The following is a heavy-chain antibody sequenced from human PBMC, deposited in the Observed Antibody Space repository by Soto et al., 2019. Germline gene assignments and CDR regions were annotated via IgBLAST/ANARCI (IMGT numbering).Heavy chain of an antibody. J-gene: IGHJ4*02. V-gene: IGHV4-30-4*01. CDR3: VREANWNYEVGNYFDN. D-gene: IGHD1-7*01. CDR2: IFRSGST. CDR1: GASISSGDYY. Sequence: SETLSLTCTVSGASISSGDYYWSWIRQPPGKGLEWIGYIFRSGSTYYNPSLKSRITLSIDMSNNQFSLNLRSVTAADTAVYYCVREANWNYEVGNYFDNWGQGILVTVSS.